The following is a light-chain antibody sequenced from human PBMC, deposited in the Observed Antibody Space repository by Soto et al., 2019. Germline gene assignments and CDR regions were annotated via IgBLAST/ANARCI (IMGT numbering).Light chain of an antibody. CDR3: QESYRTHRT. CDR2: AAS. J-gene: IGKJ2*01. CDR1: QTINAY. Sequence: DIQMTQSPSSLSASVGDRVTITCRASQTINAYLNWYQQKPGKAPKLLIYAASSLQSGVPSRFSGSGSGTDFTLTISRLQPQDFATYYCQESYRTHRTFGQGTRLEI. V-gene: IGKV1-39*01.